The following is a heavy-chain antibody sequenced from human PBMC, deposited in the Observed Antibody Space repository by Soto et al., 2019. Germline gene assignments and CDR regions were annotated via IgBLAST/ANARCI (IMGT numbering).Heavy chain of an antibody. CDR3: ARHDGSRSTDY. V-gene: IGHV4-59*08. CDR1: GGSISSDY. Sequence: SETLCLTCTVSGGSISSDYWNWIRQPPGKGLEWIGYIHSGSTTYSASLRSRVTISVDTSKNQFSLKLSSVTAADTAVYFCARHDGSRSTDYWGQGTLVTVS. CDR2: IHSGST. J-gene: IGHJ4*02. D-gene: IGHD3-10*01.